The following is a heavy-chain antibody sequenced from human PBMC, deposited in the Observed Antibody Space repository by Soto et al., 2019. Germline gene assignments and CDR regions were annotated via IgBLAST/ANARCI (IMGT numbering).Heavy chain of an antibody. D-gene: IGHD3-10*01. V-gene: IGHV4-31*03. CDR2: IHHTGST. J-gene: IGHJ4*02. CDR1: GGPISTPGYY. CDR3: ATGQTAATGQFGELEY. Sequence: QVQLQESGPGLVKPSQTLSLSCSVSGGPISTPGYYWSWIRQSPEKGLEWMGYIHHTGSTNPNPSLRGRLCMSVDTSNNQFSLKLISVTAADTAVYFCATGQTAATGQFGELEYWGQGTQVTVSS.